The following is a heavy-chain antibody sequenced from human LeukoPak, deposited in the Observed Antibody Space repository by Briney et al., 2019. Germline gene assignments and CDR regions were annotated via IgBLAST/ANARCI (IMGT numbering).Heavy chain of an antibody. CDR2: IYNGGST. V-gene: IGHV3-66*01. J-gene: IGHJ4*02. Sequence: GGSLRLSCAASGFTVSSNYMSWVRQAPGKGLEWVSVIYNGGSTYYADSVKGRFTISRDNSKNTLYLQMNSLRAEDTAVYYCARGYSSGNFDYWGQGTLVTVSS. CDR3: ARGYSSGNFDY. D-gene: IGHD6-19*01. CDR1: GFTVSSNY.